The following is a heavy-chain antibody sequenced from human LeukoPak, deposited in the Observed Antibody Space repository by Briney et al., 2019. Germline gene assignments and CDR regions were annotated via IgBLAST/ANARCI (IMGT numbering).Heavy chain of an antibody. V-gene: IGHV2-70*04. CDR2: LDCDDDT. CDR1: GFSLSTSGMR. J-gene: IGHJ4*02. Sequence: SGPTLVNPTQTLTLTCTFSGFSLSTSGMRVSWIRQPPGKALKWLARLDCDDDTYCSTSLKTRLTISKATSKTQVVLTMTNMDPVDTATYYCARINVDTAMVPYFDYWGQGTLVTVSS. D-gene: IGHD5-18*01. CDR3: ARINVDTAMVPYFDY.